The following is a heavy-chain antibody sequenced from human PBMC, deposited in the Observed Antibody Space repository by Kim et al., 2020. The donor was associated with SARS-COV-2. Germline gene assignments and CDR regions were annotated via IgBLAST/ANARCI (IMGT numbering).Heavy chain of an antibody. CDR2: ISAYNGNT. J-gene: IGHJ3*02. D-gene: IGHD1-26*01. CDR1: GYTFTSYG. Sequence: ASVKVSCKASGYTFTSYGISWVRQAPGQGLEWMGWISAYNGNTNYAQKLQGRVTMTTDTSTSTAYMELRSLRSDDTAVYYCARDLPIVGATRGDAFDIWGQRDNGHRLF. CDR3: ARDLPIVGATRGDAFDI. V-gene: IGHV1-18*01.